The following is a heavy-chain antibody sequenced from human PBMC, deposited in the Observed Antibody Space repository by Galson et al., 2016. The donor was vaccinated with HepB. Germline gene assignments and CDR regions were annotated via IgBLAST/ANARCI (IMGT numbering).Heavy chain of an antibody. CDR1: GFTFSTYY. V-gene: IGHV3-72*01. J-gene: IGHJ6*02. D-gene: IGHD1-20*01. CDR2: IKHKDNSYAT. Sequence: SLRLSCAASGFTFSTYYMDWVRQAPGKGLELVGRIKHKDNSYATEYGASVKGRFTISRDDSEESLYLQMNSLKTEDTAIYFCARDNWGLDVWGQGTTVAVSS. CDR3: ARDNWGLDV.